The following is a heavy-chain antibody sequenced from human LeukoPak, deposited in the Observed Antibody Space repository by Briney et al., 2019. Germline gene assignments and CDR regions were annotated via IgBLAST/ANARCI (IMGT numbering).Heavy chain of an antibody. CDR1: GFTFSSYA. Sequence: GGSLRLSCAASGFTFSSYAMSWVRQAPGKGLEWVSAISGSGGSTYYADSVKGRFTISRDNSKNTLYLQMNSLRAEDTAVYYCARGSSWYESEYFQHWGQGTLVTVSS. V-gene: IGHV3-23*01. CDR2: ISGSGGST. CDR3: ARGSSWYESEYFQH. J-gene: IGHJ1*01. D-gene: IGHD6-13*01.